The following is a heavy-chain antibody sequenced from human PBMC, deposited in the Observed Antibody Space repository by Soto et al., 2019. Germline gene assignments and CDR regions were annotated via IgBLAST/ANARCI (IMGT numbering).Heavy chain of an antibody. Sequence: EVQLVESGGGLVQPGGSLRLSCAASGFTFSSYWMHWVRQAPGKGLVWVSRINSDGSSTSYADSVKGRFTISRDNAKNTLYLQITSLRADDTAVYYCVRTSLVVAAATREDYWGQGTLVTVSS. CDR2: INSDGSST. J-gene: IGHJ4*02. CDR3: VRTSLVVAAATREDY. CDR1: GFTFSSYW. D-gene: IGHD2-15*01. V-gene: IGHV3-74*01.